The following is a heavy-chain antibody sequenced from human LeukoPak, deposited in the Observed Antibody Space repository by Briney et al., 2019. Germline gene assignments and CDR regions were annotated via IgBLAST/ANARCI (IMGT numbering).Heavy chain of an antibody. CDR1: GYTFTSYD. CDR2: MNPNSGNT. V-gene: IGHV1-8*01. D-gene: IGHD7-27*01. Sequence: ASVKVSCKASGYTFTSYDINWVRQATGQWLEWMGWMNPNSGNTDYAQKFQGRVTMTRNTSISTAYMELNSLRSEDTAVYYCARADRNWASSLGYWGQGTLVTVSS. J-gene: IGHJ4*02. CDR3: ARADRNWASSLGY.